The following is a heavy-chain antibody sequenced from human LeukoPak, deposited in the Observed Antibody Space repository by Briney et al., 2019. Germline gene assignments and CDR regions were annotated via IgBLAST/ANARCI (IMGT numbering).Heavy chain of an antibody. V-gene: IGHV4-61*02. CDR1: GGAISSGSYY. Sequence: SQTLSLTCTVSGGAISSGSYYWSWIRQPAGKGLEWIGRIYTSGSTNYNPSLKSRVTISVDTSKNQFSLKLSSVTAADTAVYYCARDAVHSEKYYTLEEEDYWGQGTLVTVSS. CDR2: IYTSGST. D-gene: IGHD1-26*01. J-gene: IGHJ4*02. CDR3: ARDAVHSEKYYTLEEEDY.